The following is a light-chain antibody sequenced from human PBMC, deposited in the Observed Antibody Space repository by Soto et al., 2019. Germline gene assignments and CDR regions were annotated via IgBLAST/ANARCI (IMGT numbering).Light chain of an antibody. J-gene: IGKJ5*01. Sequence: IVMTQSPATPSVSPGERATLSCRASQSVSSNLAWYQQKPGQAPRLLIYGASTRATGIPARFSGSGSGTEFTLTISSLEPEDFAVYYCQQRSNWPITFGQGTRLEIK. CDR3: QQRSNWPIT. CDR1: QSVSSN. V-gene: IGKV3-15*01. CDR2: GAS.